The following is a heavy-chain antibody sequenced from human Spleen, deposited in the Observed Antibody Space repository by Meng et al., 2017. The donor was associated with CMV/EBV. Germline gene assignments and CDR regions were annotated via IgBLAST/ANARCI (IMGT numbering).Heavy chain of an antibody. Sequence: GGSLRLSCAASGFIVSNNYMNWVRQAPGKGLEWVSLIYAGGTTYYADSVKGRFTISRDTSKNTLYLQMSNLGPEDTALYYCARDPDYGDYVDYGMDVWGQGTTVTVSS. D-gene: IGHD4-17*01. V-gene: IGHV3-53*05. CDR2: IYAGGTT. CDR3: ARDPDYGDYVDYGMDV. J-gene: IGHJ6*02. CDR1: GFIVSNNY.